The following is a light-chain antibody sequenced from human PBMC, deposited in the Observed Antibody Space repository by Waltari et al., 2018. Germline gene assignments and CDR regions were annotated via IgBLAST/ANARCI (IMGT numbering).Light chain of an antibody. CDR3: SSYTPTSFWV. Sequence: QSALTQPRSVSGSSGQSVTIPFPGSRSDVGVYGFISWYQHHPAKAPKLIIYDVTKRPSGVPDRFSGSKSGNTASLTISGLQADDEADYYCSSYTPTSFWVFGGGTKLTVL. V-gene: IGLV2-11*01. CDR2: DVT. J-gene: IGLJ3*02. CDR1: RSDVGVYGF.